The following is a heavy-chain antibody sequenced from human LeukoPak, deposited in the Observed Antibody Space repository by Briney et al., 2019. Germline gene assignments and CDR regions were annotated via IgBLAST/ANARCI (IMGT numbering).Heavy chain of an antibody. D-gene: IGHD4-23*01. J-gene: IGHJ4*02. CDR3: ARQTTVVTGFDY. Sequence: PGGSLRLSCAASGFIFSSYWMSWVRQAPGTGLEWVASIKPDGSARSYVDSVKGRFTISRDNAKNSLSLQMNSLRAEDTAVYFCARQTTVVTGFDYWGQGTLVTVSS. V-gene: IGHV3-7*05. CDR1: GFIFSSYW. CDR2: IKPDGSAR.